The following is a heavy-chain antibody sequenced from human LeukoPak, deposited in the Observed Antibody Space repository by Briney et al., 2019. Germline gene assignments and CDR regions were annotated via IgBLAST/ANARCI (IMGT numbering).Heavy chain of an antibody. D-gene: IGHD3-10*01. J-gene: IGHJ4*02. Sequence: ASVKVSCKASGYTFTSYDINWVRQAAGQGLEWMGWMNPNSGNTGYAQKFQGRVTTTRNTSISTAYMELSSLRSEDTAVYYCARDSGGPGFSNDYWGQGTLVTVSS. CDR3: ARDSGGPGFSNDY. CDR2: MNPNSGNT. CDR1: GYTFTSYD. V-gene: IGHV1-8*01.